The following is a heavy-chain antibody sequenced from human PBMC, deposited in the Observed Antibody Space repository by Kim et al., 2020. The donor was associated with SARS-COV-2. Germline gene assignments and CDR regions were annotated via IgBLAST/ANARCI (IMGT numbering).Heavy chain of an antibody. CDR3: ARSLTRQLLSPYYYYYYMDV. CDR2: IYYSGST. J-gene: IGHJ6*03. V-gene: IGHV4-59*01. D-gene: IGHD2-2*01. Sequence: SETLSLTCTVSGGSISSYYWSWIRQPPGKGLEWIGYIYYSGSTNYNPSLKSRVTISVDTSKNQFSLKLSSVTAADTAVYYCARSLTRQLLSPYYYYYYMDVWGKGTKVTV. CDR1: GGSISSYY.